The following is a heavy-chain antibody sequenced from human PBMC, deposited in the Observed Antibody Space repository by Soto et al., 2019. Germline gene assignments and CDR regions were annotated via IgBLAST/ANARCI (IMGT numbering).Heavy chain of an antibody. J-gene: IGHJ6*02. CDR2: ISYDGSNK. V-gene: IGHV3-30-3*01. CDR3: ARGGRGWPYGMDV. CDR1: GFTFSSYA. Sequence: QVQLVESGGGVVQPGRSLRLSCAASGFTFSSYAMHWVRQAPGKGLEWVAVISYDGSNKYYADSVKGRFTISRDNSKNTLYLQMNSLRDEDTAVYYCARGGRGWPYGMDVWGQGTTVTVSS. D-gene: IGHD3-10*01.